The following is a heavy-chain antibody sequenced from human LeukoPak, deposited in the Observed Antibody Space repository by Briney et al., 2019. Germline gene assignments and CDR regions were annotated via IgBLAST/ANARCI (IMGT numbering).Heavy chain of an antibody. CDR2: VIPIFGTA. CDR3: ARGWSGDDILYYFDY. J-gene: IGHJ4*02. V-gene: IGHV1-69*01. D-gene: IGHD3-9*01. CDR1: GGTFSSYA. Sequence: SVTVSCKASGGTFSSYAISWVRQAPGQGLEWMGGVIPIFGTANYAQKFQGRVTITADESTSTAYMELSSLRSEDTAVYYCARGWSGDDILYYFDYWGQGTLVTVSS.